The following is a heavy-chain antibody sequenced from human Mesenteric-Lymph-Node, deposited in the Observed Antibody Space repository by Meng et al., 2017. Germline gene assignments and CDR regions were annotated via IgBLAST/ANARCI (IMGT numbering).Heavy chain of an antibody. Sequence: QVQLQPWGAGLLKPSATLSLTCAVYGDSFSGYYWSWIRQPPGRGLEWIGEINHSGSTNYNPSLKSRVTISVDTSRKQFSLKMTSVTAADTAVYYCARGVLDSSNGDYYFDYLSWGQGTQVTVSS. D-gene: IGHD4-17*01. CDR3: ARGVLDSSNGDYYFDYLS. CDR1: GDSFSGYY. V-gene: IGHV4-34*01. CDR2: INHSGST. J-gene: IGHJ4*02.